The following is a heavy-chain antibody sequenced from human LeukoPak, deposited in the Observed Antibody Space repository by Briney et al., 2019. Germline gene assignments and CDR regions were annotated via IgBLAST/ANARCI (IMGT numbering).Heavy chain of an antibody. D-gene: IGHD2-15*01. CDR1: GDSVSSNAAA. CDR3: ARGDIYFDY. CDR2: TYSRSEWYY. J-gene: IGHJ4*02. V-gene: IGHV6-1*01. Sequence: SQTLSLTCVISGDSVSSNAAAWNWIRQSPSRGLEWLGRTYSRSEWYYDYAVSVRGRITINPDTSKNQFSLHLTSVTPEDTAVYYCARGDIYFDYWGQGTLITVSS.